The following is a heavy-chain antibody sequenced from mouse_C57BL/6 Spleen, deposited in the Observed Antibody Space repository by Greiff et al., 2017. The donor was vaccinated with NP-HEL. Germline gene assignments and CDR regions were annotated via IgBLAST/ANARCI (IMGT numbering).Heavy chain of an antibody. Sequence: QVQLKQSGAELVKPGASVKLSCKASGYTFTEYTIHWVKQRSGQGLEWIGWFYPGSGSIKYNEKFKDKATLTADKSSSTVYMELSRLPSADSAVYFCARHWYYGSTYWYFDVWGTGTTVTVSS. D-gene: IGHD1-1*01. V-gene: IGHV1-62-2*01. CDR1: GYTFTEYT. J-gene: IGHJ1*03. CDR2: FYPGSGSI. CDR3: ARHWYYGSTYWYFDV.